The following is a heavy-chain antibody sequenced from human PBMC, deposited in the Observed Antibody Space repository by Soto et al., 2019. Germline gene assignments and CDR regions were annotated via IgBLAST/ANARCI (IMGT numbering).Heavy chain of an antibody. D-gene: IGHD2-15*01. CDR3: ARRGRNTYIESYYYYYDMDV. CDR2: IYPGDSDT. V-gene: IGHV5-51*01. J-gene: IGHJ6*01. CDR1: GYSFTSYW. Sequence: PGESLKISCKGSGYSFTSYWIGWVRQMPGKGLEWMGIIYPGDSDTRYSPSFQGQVTISADKSISTAYLQWSSLKASDTAMYYCARRGRNTYIESYYYYYDMDVCGQGTTVTV.